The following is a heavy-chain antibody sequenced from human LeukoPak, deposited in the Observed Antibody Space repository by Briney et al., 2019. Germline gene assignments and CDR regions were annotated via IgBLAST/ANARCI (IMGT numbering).Heavy chain of an antibody. CDR1: GGSFSGYY. V-gene: IGHV4-34*01. J-gene: IGHJ4*02. CDR2: INHSGST. Sequence: SETLSLTCAVYGGSFSGYYWSWIRQPPGKGLEWIGEINHSGSTNYNPSLKSRVTISVDTSKNQFSLKLSSVTAADTAVYYCARWFGAIDYWDQGTLVTVSS. D-gene: IGHD3-10*01. CDR3: ARWFGAIDY.